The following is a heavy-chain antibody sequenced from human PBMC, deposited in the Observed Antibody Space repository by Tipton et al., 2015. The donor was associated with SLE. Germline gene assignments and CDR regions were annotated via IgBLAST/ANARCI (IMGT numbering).Heavy chain of an antibody. CDR1: GGSISSHY. J-gene: IGHJ5*01. Sequence: LSLTCTVSGGSISSHYWSWIRQPPGKGLEWIRYISYSETTNYNPSLKSRVTISVDTSKNQFSLKLSSVTAADTAVYYCARFHLKSWYEFDSWGQGTLVTVSS. D-gene: IGHD6-13*01. V-gene: IGHV4-59*11. CDR3: ARFHLKSWYEFDS. CDR2: ISYSETT.